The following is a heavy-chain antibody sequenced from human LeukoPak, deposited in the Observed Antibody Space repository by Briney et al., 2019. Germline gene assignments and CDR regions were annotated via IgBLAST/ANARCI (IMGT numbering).Heavy chain of an antibody. CDR1: GFTFSSYW. V-gene: IGHV3-7*05. CDR2: IKEDGSEK. D-gene: IGHD3-16*01. CDR3: AKYLGGYFDY. J-gene: IGHJ4*02. Sequence: GGSLRLSCVASGFTFSSYWMSWVRQAPGKGLEWVANIKEDGSEKYYVDSAEGRFTISRGNPKNSLYLQMNSLRAEDTAVYYCAKYLGGYFDYWGQGTLVTVSS.